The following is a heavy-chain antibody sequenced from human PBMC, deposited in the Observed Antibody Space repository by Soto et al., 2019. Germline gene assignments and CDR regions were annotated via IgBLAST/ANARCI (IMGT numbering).Heavy chain of an antibody. Sequence: PSETLSLTCSVSGGSISGYYWSWIRQPPGKGLEWIGYIYYSGSTNYNPSLKSRVTMSIDTSKNEFSLKLTSVTAADTAVYYCARHSWQQLLPQHWGQGTLVTVSS. CDR2: IYYSGST. D-gene: IGHD3-10*01. CDR1: GGSISGYY. J-gene: IGHJ1*01. V-gene: IGHV4-59*08. CDR3: ARHSWQQLLPQH.